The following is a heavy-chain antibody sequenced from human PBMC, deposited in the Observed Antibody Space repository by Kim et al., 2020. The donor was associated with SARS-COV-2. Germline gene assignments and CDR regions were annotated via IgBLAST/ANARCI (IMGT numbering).Heavy chain of an antibody. V-gene: IGHV3-66*01. D-gene: IGHD3-10*01. CDR3: ARAPGGYYSNFDY. J-gene: IGHJ4*02. Sequence: ADSVEGRLTISRDNSKNTLYHQMNSLRAEDTAVYYCARAPGGYYSNFDYWGQGTLVTVSS.